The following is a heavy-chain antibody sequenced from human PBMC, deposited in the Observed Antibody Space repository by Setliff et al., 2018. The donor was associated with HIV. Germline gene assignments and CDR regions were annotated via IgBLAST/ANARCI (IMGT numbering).Heavy chain of an antibody. D-gene: IGHD1-26*01. Sequence: PSETLSLTCTVSGASSIYFWGWIRQPPGKGLEWIGSVYYSGSTYYNPSLKSRVTISMDTSKNQFSLKLNSVPAADTAVYYCAKDRSGSYRTFDYWGPGILVTVSS. CDR2: VYYSGST. J-gene: IGHJ4*02. V-gene: IGHV4-39*07. CDR3: AKDRSGSYRTFDY. CDR1: GASSIYF.